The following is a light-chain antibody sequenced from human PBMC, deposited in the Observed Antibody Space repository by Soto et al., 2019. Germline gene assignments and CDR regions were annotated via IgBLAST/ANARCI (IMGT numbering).Light chain of an antibody. V-gene: IGLV2-8*01. CDR3: TSYVGNDIWV. J-gene: IGLJ3*02. Sequence: QSALTQPPSASGSPGQSVTISCTGTSSDVGAYNYVSWYQQYPGKAPKLMIYEVTKRPSGVPDRFSGSKSGNTASLTVSGLQAEDEGDDYCTSYVGNDIWVFGGGTKLTVL. CDR2: EVT. CDR1: SSDVGAYNY.